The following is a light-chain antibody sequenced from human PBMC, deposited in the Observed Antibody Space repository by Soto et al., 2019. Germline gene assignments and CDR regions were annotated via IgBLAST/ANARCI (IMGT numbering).Light chain of an antibody. Sequence: DIQMTQSPSTLSVSVGDRVTITCRASQSISSWLAWYQQKPGKAPKSLIYKASSLESGVPSRFSGSGSGTEFTLTISSLQPDDFATYYCQQYSIYPITFGQGTRLAMK. J-gene: IGKJ5*01. CDR2: KAS. CDR1: QSISSW. CDR3: QQYSIYPIT. V-gene: IGKV1-5*03.